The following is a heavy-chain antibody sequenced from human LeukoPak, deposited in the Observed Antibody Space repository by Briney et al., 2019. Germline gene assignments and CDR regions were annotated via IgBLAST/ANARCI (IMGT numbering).Heavy chain of an antibody. J-gene: IGHJ4*02. Sequence: GGSLRLSCAASGFTVSSNYMSWVRQAPGKGLEWVSVIYSGGSTYSADSVKGRFTISRDNSKNTLYLQMNSLRAEDTAVYYCARETSSWYYFDYWGQGTLVTVSS. D-gene: IGHD6-13*01. V-gene: IGHV3-53*01. CDR3: ARETSSWYYFDY. CDR2: IYSGGST. CDR1: GFTVSSNY.